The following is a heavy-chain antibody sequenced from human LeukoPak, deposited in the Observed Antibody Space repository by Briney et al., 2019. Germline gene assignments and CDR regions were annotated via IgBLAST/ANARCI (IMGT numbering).Heavy chain of an antibody. J-gene: IGHJ4*02. Sequence: GGSLRLSCSVSGFAFSSYSMSWVRQAPGRGLEWVSSSSSSSSYKYYADSVKGRFTISRDNAKNSLYLQMNSLRAEDTAVYYCASSIKYYYDSSGWVLNYWGQGTLVTVSS. CDR2: SSSSSSYK. D-gene: IGHD3-22*01. V-gene: IGHV3-21*04. CDR1: GFAFSSYS. CDR3: ASSIKYYYDSSGWVLNY.